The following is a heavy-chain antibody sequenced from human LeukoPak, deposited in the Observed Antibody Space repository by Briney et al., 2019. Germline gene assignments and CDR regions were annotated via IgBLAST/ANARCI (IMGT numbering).Heavy chain of an antibody. Sequence: SETLSLTCTVSGGSISSGSYYWSWIRQPAGKGLEWIGRIYTSGSTNYNPSLKSRVTISVDTSKNQFSLKLSSVTAADTAVYYCARFEYSSSWVYRGQGILVTVSS. CDR1: GGSISSGSYY. V-gene: IGHV4-61*02. CDR3: ARFEYSSSWVY. CDR2: IYTSGST. J-gene: IGHJ4*02. D-gene: IGHD6-6*01.